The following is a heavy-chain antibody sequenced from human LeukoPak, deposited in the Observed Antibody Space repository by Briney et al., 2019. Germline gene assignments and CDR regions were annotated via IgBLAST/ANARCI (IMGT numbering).Heavy chain of an antibody. CDR1: GFTFSSYA. CDR3: ARAEDCSSTSCPRAFDI. D-gene: IGHD2-2*01. CDR2: IDGRGSST. V-gene: IGHV3-23*05. J-gene: IGHJ3*02. Sequence: GGSLRLSCAASGFTFSSYAMSWVRQAPNKGLEWVSTIDGRGSSTFSADSVKGRFTISRDNAKNTLYLQMNSLRVEDTAVYYCARAEDCSSTSCPRAFDIWGQGTMVTVSS.